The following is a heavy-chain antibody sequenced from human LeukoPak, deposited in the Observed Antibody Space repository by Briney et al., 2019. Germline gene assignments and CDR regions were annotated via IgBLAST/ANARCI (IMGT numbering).Heavy chain of an antibody. J-gene: IGHJ4*02. CDR2: IYSGGNT. CDR1: GFTVSSNS. Sequence: QPGGSLRLSCTVSGFTVSSNSMSWVRQAPGKGLGWVSFIYSGGNTHYSDSVKGRFTISRDNSKNTLYLQMNSLRADDTAVYYCARRAGEYSHPYDYWGQGTLVTVSS. D-gene: IGHD4-17*01. V-gene: IGHV3-53*01. CDR3: ARRAGEYSHPYDY.